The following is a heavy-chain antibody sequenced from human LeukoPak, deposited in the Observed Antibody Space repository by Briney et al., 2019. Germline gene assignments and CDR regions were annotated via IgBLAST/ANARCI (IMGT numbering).Heavy chain of an antibody. CDR1: GGSISSYY. CDR3: ARYSNARPRRFDP. CDR2: IHYSGIT. Sequence: PSETLSLTCTVSGGSISSYYWSWIRQPPGKGLEWVGYIHYSGITNYNPSLKSRVTMSLDTSKNQFSLKLTSVTAADTAVYFCARYSNARPRRFDPWGQGTLVTASS. J-gene: IGHJ5*02. V-gene: IGHV4-59*01. D-gene: IGHD6-13*01.